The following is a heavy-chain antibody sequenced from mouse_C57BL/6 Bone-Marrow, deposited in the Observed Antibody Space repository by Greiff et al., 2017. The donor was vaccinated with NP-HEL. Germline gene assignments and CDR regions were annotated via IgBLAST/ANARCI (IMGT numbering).Heavy chain of an antibody. Sequence: QVQLQQPGAELVKPGASVKLSCKASGYTFTSYWMQWVKQRPGQGLEWIGELDPSACYTNYNQKFKGKATLTVDTSSSTAYMQLSSLTSEDSAVYYCARPDYYGSRGPFDYGGQGTTLTVSS. CDR1: GYTFTSYW. CDR3: ARPDYYGSRGPFDY. CDR2: LDPSACYT. J-gene: IGHJ2*01. D-gene: IGHD1-1*01. V-gene: IGHV1-50*01.